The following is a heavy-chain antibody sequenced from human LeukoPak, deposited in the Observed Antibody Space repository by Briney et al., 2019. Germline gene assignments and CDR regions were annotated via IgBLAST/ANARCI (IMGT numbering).Heavy chain of an antibody. V-gene: IGHV1-24*01. CDR2: FDPEDGET. CDR1: GYTLTELS. J-gene: IGHJ3*02. Sequence: GASVKVSCKVSGYTLTELSMHWVRQAPGKGLEWMGGFDPEDGETIYAQKFQGRVTMTEDTSTDTAYMELSSLRSEDTAVYYCATPIFGVVSHAVDIWGQGTMVTVSS. CDR3: ATPIFGVVSHAVDI. D-gene: IGHD3-3*01.